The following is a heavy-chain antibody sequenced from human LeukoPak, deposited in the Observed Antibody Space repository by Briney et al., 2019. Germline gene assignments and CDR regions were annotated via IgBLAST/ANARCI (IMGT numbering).Heavy chain of an antibody. J-gene: IGHJ6*03. CDR1: GYTFTGYY. Sequence: ATVKVSCKASGYTFTGYYMHWVRQAPGQGLEWMGWINPNSGGTNYAQKFQGRVTMTRDTFISTAYMELSRLRSDDTAVYYCARGVRYSYGYYYYMDVWGKGTTVTVSS. CDR2: INPNSGGT. V-gene: IGHV1-2*02. D-gene: IGHD5-18*01. CDR3: ARGVRYSYGYYYYMDV.